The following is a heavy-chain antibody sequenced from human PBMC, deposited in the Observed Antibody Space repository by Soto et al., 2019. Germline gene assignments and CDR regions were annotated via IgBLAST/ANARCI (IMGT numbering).Heavy chain of an antibody. V-gene: IGHV3-30*18. CDR3: AKDQYYYDSSGYFPDAFDI. J-gene: IGHJ3*02. CDR2: ISYDGSNK. D-gene: IGHD3-22*01. CDR1: GFTFSSYG. Sequence: QVQLVESGGGVVQPGRSLRLSCAASGFTFSSYGMHWVRQAPGKGLEWVAVISYDGSNKYYADSVKGRFTISRDNSKNTLYLQMNSLRAEDTAVYYCAKDQYYYDSSGYFPDAFDIWGQGTMVTVSS.